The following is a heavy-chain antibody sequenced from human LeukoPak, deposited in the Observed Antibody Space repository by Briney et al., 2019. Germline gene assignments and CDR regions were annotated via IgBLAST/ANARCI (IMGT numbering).Heavy chain of an antibody. CDR3: AGDLGGYDASGRDPFDY. J-gene: IGHJ4*02. D-gene: IGHD5-12*01. CDR1: GFTFSDYY. CDR2: ISSSGSTI. V-gene: IGHV3-11*01. Sequence: GGSLRLSCAASGFTFSDYYMSWIRQAPGKGLEWVSCISSSGSTIYYADSVKGRFTISRDNAKNSLYLQMNSLRAEDTAVYYCAGDLGGYDASGRDPFDYWGQGALVTVSS.